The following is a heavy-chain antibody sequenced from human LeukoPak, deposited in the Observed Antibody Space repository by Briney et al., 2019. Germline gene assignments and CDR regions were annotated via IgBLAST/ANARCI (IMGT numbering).Heavy chain of an antibody. CDR3: ARDIYSGSGTSPYAFDY. CDR1: GFTFSSYW. J-gene: IGHJ4*02. V-gene: IGHV3-7*01. D-gene: IGHD3-10*01. Sequence: GGSLRLSCAASGFTFSSYWMTWVRQAPGKGLEWVANINQDGLEKHYVDSLKGRFSISRDNVENSLYLQMNTLRAEDTAFYYCARDIYSGSGTSPYAFDYWGRGTLVTVSS. CDR2: INQDGLEK.